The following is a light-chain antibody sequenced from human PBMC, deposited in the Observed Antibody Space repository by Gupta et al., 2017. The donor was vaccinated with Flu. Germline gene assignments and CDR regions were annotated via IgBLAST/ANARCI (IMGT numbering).Light chain of an antibody. V-gene: IGKV1-12*01. J-gene: IGKJ5*01. Sequence: DLQMTQSPSSVSASVGDRVTITCRASQGISSSLAWYQQKPGKAPKLLIYAASSLQSGVPSRFSGRGSGTDFTLTISSLQPEDFATYYCQQANSFPITLGQGTRLEIK. CDR3: QQANSFPIT. CDR1: QGISSS. CDR2: AAS.